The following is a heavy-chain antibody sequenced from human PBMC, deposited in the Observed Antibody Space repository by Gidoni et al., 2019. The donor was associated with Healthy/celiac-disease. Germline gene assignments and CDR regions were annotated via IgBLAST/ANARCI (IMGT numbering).Heavy chain of an antibody. CDR1: GFTFSSYA. CDR2: ISYDGSNK. J-gene: IGHJ5*02. V-gene: IGHV3-30*04. CDR3: ARLDSNP. D-gene: IGHD2-15*01. Sequence: QVQLVESGGGVVQPGRSRRLSCAASGFTFSSYAMHWVRQAPGKGLEWVAVISYDGSNKYYADSVKGRFTISRDNSKNTLYLQMNSLRAEDTAVYYCARLDSNPWGQGTLVTVSS.